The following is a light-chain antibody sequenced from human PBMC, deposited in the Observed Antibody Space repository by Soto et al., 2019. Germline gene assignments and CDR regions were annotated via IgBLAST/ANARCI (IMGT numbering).Light chain of an antibody. Sequence: QSVLTQPPSVSGAPGQRVTISCTGSSSNIGAGYDVHWYQQVPGTAPKLLIYGNSNRPSGVPDRFSGSKSGTSASLAITGLQAEDEADYFCQSYDSSLSVVVFGGGTKVTVL. J-gene: IGLJ2*01. CDR3: QSYDSSLSVVV. CDR1: SSNIGAGYD. CDR2: GNS. V-gene: IGLV1-40*01.